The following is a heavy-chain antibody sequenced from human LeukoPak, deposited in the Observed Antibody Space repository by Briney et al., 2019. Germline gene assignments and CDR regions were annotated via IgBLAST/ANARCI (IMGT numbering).Heavy chain of an antibody. Sequence: GGSLRLSCAASGFTFDDYGMSWVRQAPGKGLEWVSGINWNGGSTGYADSVKGRFTISRDNAKDSLYLQMNSLRAEDTALYYCARGTLKAAATDFDYWGQGTLVTVSS. V-gene: IGHV3-20*04. CDR3: ARGTLKAAATDFDY. D-gene: IGHD6-13*01. CDR2: INWNGGST. CDR1: GFTFDDYG. J-gene: IGHJ4*02.